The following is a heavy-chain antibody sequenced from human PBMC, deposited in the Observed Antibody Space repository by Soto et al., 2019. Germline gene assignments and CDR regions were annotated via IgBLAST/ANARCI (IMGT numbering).Heavy chain of an antibody. CDR2: ISGSGGST. D-gene: IGHD3-3*01. J-gene: IGHJ4*02. CDR3: AKDQAGYYDFWSEYHY. Sequence: GGSLRLSCAASGFTFSSYAMSWVRQAPGKGLEWVSAISGSGGSTYYADSVKVRFTISRDNSKNTLYLQMNSLRAEDTAVYYCAKDQAGYYDFWSEYHYWGQGTLVTVSS. CDR1: GFTFSSYA. V-gene: IGHV3-23*01.